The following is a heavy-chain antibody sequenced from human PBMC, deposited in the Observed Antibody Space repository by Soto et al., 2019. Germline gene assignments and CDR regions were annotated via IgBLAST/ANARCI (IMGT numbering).Heavy chain of an antibody. Sequence: GESLKISCKGSGYRFSNYWIGWVRQRTGKGLEWMGVIYPDDSDTRYSPSFQGQVTISADKSISTAHLQWSSLKASDTALYYCATTDVVSTVDDGRDAFDIWGQGTMVTVSS. V-gene: IGHV5-51*01. CDR3: ATTDVVSTVDDGRDAFDI. CDR2: IYPDDSDT. CDR1: GYRFSNYW. J-gene: IGHJ3*02. D-gene: IGHD2-15*01.